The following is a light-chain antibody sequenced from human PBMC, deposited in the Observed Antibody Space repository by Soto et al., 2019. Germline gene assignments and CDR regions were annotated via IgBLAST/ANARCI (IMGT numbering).Light chain of an antibody. CDR3: QQFGSSFIT. CDR2: GAS. J-gene: IGKJ5*01. CDR1: QTFSSSY. V-gene: IGKV3-20*01. Sequence: EIILTQSPGTLSLSPGERATLSCRASQTFSSSYLAWYQQKPGQAPRLLIYGASRRATGVPDRFSGSGSGTDFTLTISRLECEDFAVYFCQQFGSSFITFGQGTRLEIK.